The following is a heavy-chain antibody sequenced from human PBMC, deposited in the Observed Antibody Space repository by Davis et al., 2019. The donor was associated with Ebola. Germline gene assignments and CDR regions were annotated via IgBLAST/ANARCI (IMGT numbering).Heavy chain of an antibody. CDR2: ISDSSYYI. CDR3: ARGSLQLAVAASNDY. D-gene: IGHD6-19*01. Sequence: GESLKISCAASGFTFSYYSMNWVRQAPGKGLEWVSSISDSSYYIHYADSLKGRFTISRDNTKNTLYLQMNSLRAEDTAVYYCARGSLQLAVAASNDYWGQGTLVTVSS. CDR1: GFTFSYYS. J-gene: IGHJ4*02. V-gene: IGHV3-21*01.